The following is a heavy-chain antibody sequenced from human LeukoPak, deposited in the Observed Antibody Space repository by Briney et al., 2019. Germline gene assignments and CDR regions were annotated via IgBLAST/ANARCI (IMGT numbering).Heavy chain of an antibody. Sequence: SETLSLTCAVYGGSFSGYYWSWIRQPPGKGLEWIGEINHSGSTNYNPSLKSRVTISVDTSKNQFSLKLSSATAADTAVYYCARGPPKNPTGDGYNLGIDYWGQGTLVTVSS. CDR2: INHSGST. V-gene: IGHV4-34*01. D-gene: IGHD5-12*01. CDR1: GGSFSGYY. J-gene: IGHJ4*02. CDR3: ARGPPKNPTGDGYNLGIDY.